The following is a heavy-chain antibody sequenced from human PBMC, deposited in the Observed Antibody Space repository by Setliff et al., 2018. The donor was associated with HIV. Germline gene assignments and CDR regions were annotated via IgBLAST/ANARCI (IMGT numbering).Heavy chain of an antibody. D-gene: IGHD1-26*01. CDR3: ARGFGSLDP. J-gene: IGHJ5*02. Sequence: SETLSLTCTVSGGSINNNQWSWIRQPPGKGLEWIGYIYSSGNTNYNPSLKSRVIISVDTSKNQFSLKLSSVTAADTAVYYCARGFGSLDPWGKGTLVTVSS. CDR2: IYSSGNT. V-gene: IGHV4-4*09. CDR1: GGSINNNQ.